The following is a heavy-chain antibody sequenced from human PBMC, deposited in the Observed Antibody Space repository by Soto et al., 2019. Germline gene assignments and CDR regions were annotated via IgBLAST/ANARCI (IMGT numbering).Heavy chain of an antibody. D-gene: IGHD3-22*01. CDR1: GFTVSSNY. V-gene: IGHV3-53*01. CDR3: ARGPGGNYYDSSGYYQTGGMDV. J-gene: IGHJ6*02. CDR2: IYSGGST. Sequence: GGSLRLSCAASGFTVSSNYMSWVRQAPGKGLEWVSVIYSGGSTYYADSVKGRFTISRDNSKNTLYLQMNSLRAEDTAVYYCARGPGGNYYDSSGYYQTGGMDVWGQGTTVTVSS.